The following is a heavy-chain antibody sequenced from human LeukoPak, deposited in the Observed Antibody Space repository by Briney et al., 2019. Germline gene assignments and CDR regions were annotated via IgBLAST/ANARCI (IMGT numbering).Heavy chain of an antibody. V-gene: IGHV3-23*01. J-gene: IGHJ4*02. D-gene: IGHD1-26*01. CDR3: AKNRGSYRLFDY. CDR1: GFIFSSYD. CDR2: VGVSAGGT. Sequence: PGGSLRLSCAASGFIFSSYDMNWFRQAPGKGLEWVSAVGVSAGGTYYADSVKGRFIISRDNSKNILYLQMNSLTAEDTAIYFCAKNRGSYRLFDYWGQGTLVTVSS.